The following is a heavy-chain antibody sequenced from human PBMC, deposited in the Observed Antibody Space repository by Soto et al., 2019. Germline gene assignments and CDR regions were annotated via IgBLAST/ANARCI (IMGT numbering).Heavy chain of an antibody. J-gene: IGHJ6*02. CDR2: IYGDDDK. CDR1: GFSVSTSGVG. V-gene: IGHV2-5*02. Sequence: QITLKESGPTLVKPTQTLTLTCTFSGFSVSTSGVGVGWIRQPPGKALEWLAFIYGDDDKRYSPSLKSRLTITKDTPKKQVVLTRTNMDLVDTATYYCAHRRTQEWYGMDVWGQGTTVTVSS. D-gene: IGHD2-8*01. CDR3: AHRRTQEWYGMDV.